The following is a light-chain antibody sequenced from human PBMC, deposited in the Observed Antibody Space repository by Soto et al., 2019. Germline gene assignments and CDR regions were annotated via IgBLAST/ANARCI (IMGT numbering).Light chain of an antibody. Sequence: IVMTQSTATLSVSPGVRATLSCRASQSISDTLAWYQQKPGQAPRLLIHGASTRASGVPARFSGSGSGTDFTLTISRLQPEDFAVYDCQHYGTSLTVGGGTKV. J-gene: IGKJ4*01. CDR1: QSISDT. V-gene: IGKV3D-15*01. CDR2: GAS. CDR3: QHYGTSLT.